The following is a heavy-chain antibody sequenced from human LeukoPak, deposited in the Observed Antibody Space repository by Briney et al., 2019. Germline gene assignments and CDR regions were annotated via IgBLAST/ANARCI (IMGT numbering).Heavy chain of an antibody. CDR1: GGSISSFY. V-gene: IGHV4-4*07. Sequence: PSETLSLTCAVSGGSISSFYWSWIRQPAGKGLEWIGRIYTSGTTNYNPSLKGRVTMSVDTSKNQFSLKLSSVTAADTAVYYCARLRAAAGPYYFDYWGQGTLATVSS. D-gene: IGHD6-13*01. CDR2: IYTSGTT. J-gene: IGHJ4*02. CDR3: ARLRAAAGPYYFDY.